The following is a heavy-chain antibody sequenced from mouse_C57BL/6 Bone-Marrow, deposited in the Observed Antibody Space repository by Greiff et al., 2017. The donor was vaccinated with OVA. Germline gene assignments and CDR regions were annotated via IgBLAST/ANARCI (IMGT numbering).Heavy chain of an antibody. CDR2: IYPGNSDT. Sequence: VQLQQSGTVLARPGASVQMSCKTSGYTFTSYWMHWVKQRPGQGLEWIGAIYPGNSDTSYNQKFKGKAKLTAVTSASTAYMELSSMTNEDSAVYYCTRWGPYYYGSSCYAMDYWGQGTSVTVSS. J-gene: IGHJ4*01. D-gene: IGHD1-1*01. CDR3: TRWGPYYYGSSCYAMDY. CDR1: GYTFTSYW. V-gene: IGHV1-5*01.